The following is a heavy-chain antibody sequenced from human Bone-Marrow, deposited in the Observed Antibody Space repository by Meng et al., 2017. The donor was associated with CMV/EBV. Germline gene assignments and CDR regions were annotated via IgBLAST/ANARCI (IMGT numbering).Heavy chain of an antibody. D-gene: IGHD3-10*01. Sequence: SETLSLTCTVSGYSISSGYYWGWIRQPPGKGLEWIGEIYHSGSTNYNPSLKSRVTISVDKSKNQFSLKLSSVTAADTAVYYCAPRRSRWFDPWGQGTLVTVSS. CDR1: GYSISSGYY. V-gene: IGHV4-38-2*02. CDR2: IYHSGST. CDR3: APRRSRWFDP. J-gene: IGHJ5*02.